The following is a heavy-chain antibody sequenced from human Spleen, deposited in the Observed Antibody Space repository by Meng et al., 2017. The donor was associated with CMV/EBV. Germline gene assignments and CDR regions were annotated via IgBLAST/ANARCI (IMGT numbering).Heavy chain of an antibody. CDR3: AKDLQRTNWYYAPSVDV. J-gene: IGHJ6*02. Sequence: GGSLRLSCVASGFTFSTFGMHWVRQAPGRGLEWVAFIRYDGSNKYYADSVKGRFTISRDNSRNTLYLQMNSLRPQDTAVYYCAKDLQRTNWYYAPSVDVWGQGTTVTVSS. CDR1: GFTFSTFG. D-gene: IGHD6-13*01. V-gene: IGHV3-30*02. CDR2: IRYDGSNK.